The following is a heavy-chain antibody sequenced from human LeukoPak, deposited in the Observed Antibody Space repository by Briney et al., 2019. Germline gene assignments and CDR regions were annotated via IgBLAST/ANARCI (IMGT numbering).Heavy chain of an antibody. CDR3: AREPLYYDFWSGPSDY. Sequence: SVKVSCKASGGTFSSYAISWVRQAPGQGLEWMGGIIPIFGTANYAQKFQGRVTITADESTSTAYMELSSLRSEDTAVYYCAREPLYYDFWSGPSDYWGQGTLVTVSS. CDR2: IIPIFGTA. D-gene: IGHD3-3*01. CDR1: GGTFSSYA. V-gene: IGHV1-69*13. J-gene: IGHJ4*02.